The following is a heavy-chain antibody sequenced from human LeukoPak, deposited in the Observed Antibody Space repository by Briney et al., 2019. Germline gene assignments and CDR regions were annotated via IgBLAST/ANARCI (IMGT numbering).Heavy chain of an antibody. Sequence: ASVKVSCKVSGYTLSELSMHWVRQAPGKGLEWMGGFDPEDDKTIYAQKFQGRVTMTEDTSTDTAYLEVSRLRSEDTAVYYCARDGGQWELLIWGQGTLVTVSS. CDR2: FDPEDDKT. D-gene: IGHD1-26*01. CDR3: ARDGGQWELLI. V-gene: IGHV1-24*01. CDR1: GYTLSELS. J-gene: IGHJ4*02.